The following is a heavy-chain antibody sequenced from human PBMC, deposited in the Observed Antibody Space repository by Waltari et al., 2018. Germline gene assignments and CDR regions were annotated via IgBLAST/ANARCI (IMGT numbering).Heavy chain of an antibody. D-gene: IGHD6-19*01. CDR2: TYYRSRWYS. V-gene: IGHV6-1*01. CDR1: GDSVSNTGAA. Sequence: QVQLQQSGPGLVKPSQTLSLTCAISGDSVSNTGAAWNWIRQSPSRGLEWLARTYYRSRWYSDYAVSVKSRITLNPDTSKNQFSLQLNSVTPDDMAVYYCARGRGIAVEFDYWGQGTLVTVSS. CDR3: ARGRGIAVEFDY. J-gene: IGHJ4*02.